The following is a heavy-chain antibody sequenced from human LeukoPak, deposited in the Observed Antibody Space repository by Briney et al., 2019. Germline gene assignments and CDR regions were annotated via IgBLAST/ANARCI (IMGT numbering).Heavy chain of an antibody. D-gene: IGHD3-10*01. J-gene: IGHJ4*02. CDR2: IYYSGTT. CDR1: GGSISSGGYH. V-gene: IGHV4-31*03. Sequence: SQTLSLTCTVSGGSISSGGYHWSWIRQHPGKGLEWIGYIYYSGTTSYNPSLKSRVTISVDTSKKKFSLKVSSVTVADTAVYYCARAGVTWFGEDWGQGTLVTVSS. CDR3: ARAGVTWFGED.